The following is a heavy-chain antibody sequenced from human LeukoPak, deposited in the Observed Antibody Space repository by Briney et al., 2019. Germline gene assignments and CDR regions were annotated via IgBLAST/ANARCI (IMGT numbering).Heavy chain of an antibody. V-gene: IGHV4-59*08. CDR3: ARSDCSTTSCVAYYGMDV. D-gene: IGHD2-2*01. Sequence: PSETLSLTCTVSGGSISNYYWNWIRQPPGKGLEWIGYIYYSGSTNYNPSLKSRVTISVDTSKNQFSLKLSSMTAAHTAVYYCARSDCSTTSCVAYYGMDVWGQGTTVTVSS. CDR2: IYYSGST. CDR1: GGSISNYY. J-gene: IGHJ6*02.